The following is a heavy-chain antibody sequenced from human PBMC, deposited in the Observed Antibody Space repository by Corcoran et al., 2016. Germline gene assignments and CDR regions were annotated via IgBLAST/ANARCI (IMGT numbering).Heavy chain of an antibody. J-gene: IGHJ4*02. CDR3: ARMGNWNFDY. CDR2: IYYRGST. V-gene: IGHV4-39*01. D-gene: IGHD1-1*01. Sequence: QLQLQESGPGLVKPSETLSVTCTVSGGSISTSSYQWGWISQPPGKGLEWIGSIYYRGSTYYNPSLKSRVTISVDTSKNQFSLKLSSGTAADTAVYYCARMGNWNFDYWGQGTLVTVSS. CDR1: GGSISTSSYQ.